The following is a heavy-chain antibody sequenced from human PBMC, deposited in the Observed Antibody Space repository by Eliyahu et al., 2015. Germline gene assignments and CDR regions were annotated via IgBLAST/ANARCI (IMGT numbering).Heavy chain of an antibody. D-gene: IGHD4-17*01. J-gene: IGHJ5*02. CDR2: IYTSGST. CDR1: GGSXXXHY. V-gene: IGHV4-4*07. Sequence: QVQLQESGPGRVKPSETLSLXCXVSGGSXXXHYCXWXRQPAGKGLECXGRIYTSGSTNYNPSLKSRVTMSLDTSKKQFSLKLSSVTAADTAVYYCARYGSWFDPWGQGTLVTVSS. CDR3: ARYGSWFDP.